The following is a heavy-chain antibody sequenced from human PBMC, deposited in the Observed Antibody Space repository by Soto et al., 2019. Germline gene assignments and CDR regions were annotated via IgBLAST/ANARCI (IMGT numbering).Heavy chain of an antibody. V-gene: IGHV4-59*08. D-gene: IGHD3-9*01. CDR1: GGSISSYY. CDR2: FYYSGST. Sequence: SETLSLTCTVSGGSISSYYWSWIRQPPGKGLEWIGYFYYSGSTNYNPALKSRVTISVDTSKNQFSLKLSSVTAADTAMYYCAKYDFLAGTHDAFDIWGQGTMVTVSS. CDR3: AKYDFLAGTHDAFDI. J-gene: IGHJ3*02.